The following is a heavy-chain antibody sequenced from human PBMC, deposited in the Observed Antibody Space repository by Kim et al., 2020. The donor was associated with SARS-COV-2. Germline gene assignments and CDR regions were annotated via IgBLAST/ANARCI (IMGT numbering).Heavy chain of an antibody. CDR3: ARDRGGMDV. J-gene: IGHJ6*02. CDR2: GSNK. V-gene: IGHV3-33*01. Sequence: GSNKAYADSVKGRLPISRDNSKNTLYLQMNSLRSEDTAVYYCARDRGGMDVWGQGTTVTVSS.